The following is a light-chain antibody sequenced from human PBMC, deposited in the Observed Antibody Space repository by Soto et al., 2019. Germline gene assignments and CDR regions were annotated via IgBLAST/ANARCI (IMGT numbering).Light chain of an antibody. V-gene: IGLV2-11*01. J-gene: IGLJ1*01. Sequence: QSVLTQPPSVSGSPGQSVTISCTGTSSDVGGYDYVSWYQQRPGKAPKLLIYDVTKRPSGVPDRFSGSKSGNTASLTISGLXAEDEADFYRCSYGGSFPYVFGTGTKVTVL. CDR3: CSYGGSFPYV. CDR2: DVT. CDR1: SSDVGGYDY.